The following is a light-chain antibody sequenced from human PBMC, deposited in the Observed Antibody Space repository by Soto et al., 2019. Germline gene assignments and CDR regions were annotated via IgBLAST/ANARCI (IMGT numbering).Light chain of an antibody. CDR3: SSYTSSSTVV. CDR1: SSDVGGSNY. J-gene: IGLJ3*02. Sequence: QSALTQPASVSGSPGQSITISCTGTSSDVGGSNYVSWYQQHPGKAPKLMIYDVSYRPSGVSNRFSGSKSGNTASLTISGRQADDEADYYCSSYTSSSTVVFGGGTKVTVL. CDR2: DVS. V-gene: IGLV2-14*03.